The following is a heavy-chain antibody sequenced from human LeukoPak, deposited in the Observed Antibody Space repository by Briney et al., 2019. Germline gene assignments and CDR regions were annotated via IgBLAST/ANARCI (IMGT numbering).Heavy chain of an antibody. Sequence: SGGTLRLSCAASGFTFSSYAMSWVRQAPGKGLEWVSAISGSGGSTYYADSVKGRFTISRDNSKNTLYLQMNSLRAEDTAVYYCAKYPQRYSSGWYYFDYWGQGTLVTVSS. J-gene: IGHJ4*02. D-gene: IGHD6-19*01. V-gene: IGHV3-23*01. CDR2: ISGSGGST. CDR3: AKYPQRYSSGWYYFDY. CDR1: GFTFSSYA.